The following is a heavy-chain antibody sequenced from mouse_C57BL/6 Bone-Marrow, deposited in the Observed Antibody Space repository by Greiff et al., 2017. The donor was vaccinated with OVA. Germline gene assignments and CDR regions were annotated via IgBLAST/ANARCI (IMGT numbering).Heavy chain of an antibody. V-gene: IGHV1-75*01. D-gene: IGHD2-3*01. Sequence: VQLQQPGAELVMPGASVKLSCKASGYTFTDYYINWVKQRPGQGLEWIGWIFPGSGSTYYNEKFKGKATLTVDKSSSTAYMLLSSLTSEDSAVYFCARDGYRPGFAYWGQGTLVTVSA. J-gene: IGHJ3*01. CDR2: IFPGSGST. CDR1: GYTFTDYY. CDR3: ARDGYRPGFAY.